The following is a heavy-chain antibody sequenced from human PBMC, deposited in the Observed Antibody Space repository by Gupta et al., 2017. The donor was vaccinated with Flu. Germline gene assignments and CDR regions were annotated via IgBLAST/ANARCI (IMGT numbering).Heavy chain of an antibody. Sequence: KKPGSSVKVSCKASGGTFSSTYGISWVRLAPGQGPEWMGKIIPNHGVTDYAQMLRGRLTITADKSTSTVYMELSSLRSDDTAVYYCARDYFRGYCGGGTCFPPLGGFDPWGQGTLVTVSS. CDR3: ARDYFRGYCGGGTCFPPLGGFDP. V-gene: IGHV1-69*04. D-gene: IGHD2-15*01. CDR2: IIPNHGVT. J-gene: IGHJ5*02. CDR1: GGTFSSTYG.